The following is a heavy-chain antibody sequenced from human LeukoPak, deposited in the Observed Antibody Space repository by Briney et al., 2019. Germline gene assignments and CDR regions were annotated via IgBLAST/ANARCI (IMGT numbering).Heavy chain of an antibody. CDR3: ARAPSEIGGYYPEYFRH. CDR1: GFTFSNYW. V-gene: IGHV3-74*01. D-gene: IGHD3-22*01. CDR2: IKSDGRT. Sequence: GGSLRLSCAAAGFTFSNYWMHWVRQAPGKGLVWVSRIKSDGRTNYADSVKGRFTISRDNAKNTVSLQMNSLRAEDTGVYDCARAPSEIGGYYPEYFRHWGQGTLVTVSS. J-gene: IGHJ1*01.